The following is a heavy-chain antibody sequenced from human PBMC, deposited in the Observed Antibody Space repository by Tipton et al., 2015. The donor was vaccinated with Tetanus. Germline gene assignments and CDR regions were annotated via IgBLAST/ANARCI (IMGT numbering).Heavy chain of an antibody. CDR1: GFTFSSYS. D-gene: IGHD1-26*01. V-gene: IGHV3-21*01. CDR2: ISTSSSYL. Sequence: VQLVQSGGGLVKPGGSLRLSCAASGFTFSSYSMNWVRQAPGKGLEWVSSISTSSSYLYYADSVKGRFTISRDNAKNSLYLQMNSLRAEDTAVYYCARDGRSGHFDYWGQGTLLTVSS. CDR3: ARDGRSGHFDY. J-gene: IGHJ4*02.